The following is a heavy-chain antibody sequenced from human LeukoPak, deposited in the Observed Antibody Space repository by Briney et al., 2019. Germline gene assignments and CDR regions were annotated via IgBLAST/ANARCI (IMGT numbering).Heavy chain of an antibody. D-gene: IGHD4/OR15-4a*01. J-gene: IGHJ5*02. Sequence: SETLSLTCNVSGDSITSGGFYWAWIRQSPGRGLEWIGNVYYSGSTQYNPSLRGRVSISMDMTKNQFSLNLNSVSVTDTAIYYCARRDYAAWFDPWGQGTLVTVSS. CDR2: VYYSGST. CDR1: GDSITSGGFY. V-gene: IGHV4-39*01. CDR3: ARRDYAAWFDP.